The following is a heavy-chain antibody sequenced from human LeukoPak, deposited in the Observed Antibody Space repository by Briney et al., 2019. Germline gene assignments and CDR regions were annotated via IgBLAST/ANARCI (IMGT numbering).Heavy chain of an antibody. D-gene: IGHD2-2*01. Sequence: PSETLSLTGTVSGGSISGSYWSWIRQPPGKGLEWMGYIYYSGSTYYNPSLNSRVTISVDTSKNQFSLKLSSVTAADTAVYYCARELGYCSSTSCYPDYWGQGTLVTVSS. V-gene: IGHV4-30-4*08. CDR3: ARELGYCSSTSCYPDY. J-gene: IGHJ4*02. CDR2: IYYSGST. CDR1: GGSISGSY.